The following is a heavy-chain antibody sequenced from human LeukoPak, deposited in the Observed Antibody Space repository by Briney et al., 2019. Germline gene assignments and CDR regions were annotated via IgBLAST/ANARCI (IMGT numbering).Heavy chain of an antibody. J-gene: IGHJ4*02. CDR1: GFTFSSYA. CDR3: AKGGTTMVRGVIIIRDFDY. Sequence: GGSLRLSCAASGFTFSSYAMSWVRQAPGKGLEWVSAISGSGGSTYYADSVKGRFTISRDNSKNTLYLQMNSLRAEDTAVYYCAKGGTTMVRGVIIIRDFDYWGQGTLVTVSS. V-gene: IGHV3-23*01. CDR2: ISGSGGST. D-gene: IGHD3-10*01.